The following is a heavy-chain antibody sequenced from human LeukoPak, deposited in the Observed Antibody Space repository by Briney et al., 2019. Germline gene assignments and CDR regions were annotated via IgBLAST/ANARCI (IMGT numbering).Heavy chain of an antibody. V-gene: IGHV3-23*01. D-gene: IGHD3-10*01. CDR3: AKDLWFGELSFPYYFDY. CDR1: GFTFSSYA. CDR2: ISGSGGST. J-gene: IGHJ4*02. Sequence: PGGSLRLSCAASGFTFSSYAMSWVRQAPGKGLEWVSAISGSGGSTYYADSVKGRFTISRDNSKNTLYLQMNSLRAEDTAVYYCAKDLWFGELSFPYYFDYWGQGTLVTVSS.